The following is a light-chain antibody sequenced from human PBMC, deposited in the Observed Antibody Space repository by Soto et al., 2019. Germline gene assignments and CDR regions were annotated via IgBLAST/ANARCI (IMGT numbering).Light chain of an antibody. CDR2: KAS. V-gene: IGKV1-5*03. J-gene: IGKJ5*01. Sequence: DIQRTPSPSTLSASVGDRATITCRASQSIDSWLAWYQHKPGKAPKLLIFKASTLETGAPSRFSRSGSETEFTLNISSLQPDDSATYYCQPYNSYPITFGQGTQLEIK. CDR3: QPYNSYPIT. CDR1: QSIDSW.